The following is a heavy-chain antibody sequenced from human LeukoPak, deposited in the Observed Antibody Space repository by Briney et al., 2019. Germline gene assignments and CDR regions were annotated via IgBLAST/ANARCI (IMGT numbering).Heavy chain of an antibody. CDR2: IYSGGDT. CDR1: GFAVSTNY. Sequence: GGSLRLSCVASGFAVSTNYMSWVRQAPGKGLEWVSLIYSGGDTYYADSVKGRFTISRDNSKNTLYLQMNSLRAEDTAVYYCAKSGLNRFDYWGQGTLVTVSS. V-gene: IGHV3-66*01. CDR3: AKSGLNRFDY. D-gene: IGHD2-15*01. J-gene: IGHJ4*02.